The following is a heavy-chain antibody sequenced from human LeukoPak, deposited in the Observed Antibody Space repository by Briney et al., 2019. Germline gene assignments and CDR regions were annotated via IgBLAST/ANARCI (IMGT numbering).Heavy chain of an antibody. CDR1: GGTFSSYA. V-gene: IGHV1-69*01. J-gene: IGHJ5*02. CDR3: ARGWDYDYVWGSPQTRNWFDP. CDR2: IIPIFGTA. D-gene: IGHD3-16*01. Sequence: SVKVSCKASGGTFSSYAISWVRQAPGQGLEWMGGIIPIFGTANYAQKFQGRVTITADESTSTAYMELSSLRSEDTAVYYCARGWDYDYVWGSPQTRNWFDPWGQGTLVTVSS.